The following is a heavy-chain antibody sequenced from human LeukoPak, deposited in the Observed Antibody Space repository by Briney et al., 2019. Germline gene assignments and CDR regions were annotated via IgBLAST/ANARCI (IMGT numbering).Heavy chain of an antibody. J-gene: IGHJ5*02. CDR1: GYSISSGYY. V-gene: IGHV4-38-2*02. CDR3: ARENGSGSYRSNNWFDP. Sequence: SETLSLTCTVSGYSISSGYYWGWIRQPPGKGLEWIGSIYHSGSTYYNPSLKSRVTISVDTSKNQFSLKLSSVTAADTAVYYCARENGSGSYRSNNWFDPWGQGTLVTVSS. CDR2: IYHSGST. D-gene: IGHD1-26*01.